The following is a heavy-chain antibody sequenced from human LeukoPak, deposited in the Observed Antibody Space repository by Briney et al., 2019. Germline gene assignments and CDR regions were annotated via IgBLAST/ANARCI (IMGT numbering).Heavy chain of an antibody. Sequence: GGSLRLSCAASGFTFSSYSMNWVRQAPGKGLEWVSYISSSSSTIYYADSVKGRFTISRDNAKNSLYLQMNSLRAEDTAVYYCAKDQARSGGSRSYYFDYWGQGTLVTVSS. CDR2: ISSSSSTI. V-gene: IGHV3-48*01. D-gene: IGHD2-15*01. CDR3: AKDQARSGGSRSYYFDY. J-gene: IGHJ4*02. CDR1: GFTFSSYS.